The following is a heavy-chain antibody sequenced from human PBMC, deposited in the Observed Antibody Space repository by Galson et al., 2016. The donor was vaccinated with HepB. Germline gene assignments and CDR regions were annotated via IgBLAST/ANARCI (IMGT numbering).Heavy chain of an antibody. J-gene: IGHJ5*02. D-gene: IGHD6-13*01. CDR3: ASSVAAAGNWFDP. CDR1: GFTFSSYW. CDR2: INSDGSST. Sequence: SLGLSCAASGFTFSSYWMHWVRQAPGKGLVWVSRINSDGSSTSYADSVKGRFTISRDNAKNTLYLQMNSLRAEDTAVYYCASSVAAAGNWFDPWGQGTLVTVSS. V-gene: IGHV3-74*01.